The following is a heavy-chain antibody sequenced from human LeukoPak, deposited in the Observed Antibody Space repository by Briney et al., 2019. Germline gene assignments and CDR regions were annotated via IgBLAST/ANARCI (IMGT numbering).Heavy chain of an antibody. CDR3: AGQIAAAGILNFDY. CDR2: IIPIFGTA. Sequence: GASVKVSCKASGGTFSSYAISWVRQAPGQGLEWMGGIIPIFGTANYAQKFQGRVTITADKSTSTAYMELSSLRSEDTAVYYCAGQIAAAGILNFDYWGQGTLVTVSS. CDR1: GGTFSSYA. V-gene: IGHV1-69*06. J-gene: IGHJ4*02. D-gene: IGHD6-13*01.